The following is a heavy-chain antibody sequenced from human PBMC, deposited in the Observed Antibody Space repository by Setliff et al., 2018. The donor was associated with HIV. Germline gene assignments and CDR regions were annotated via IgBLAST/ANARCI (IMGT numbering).Heavy chain of an antibody. D-gene: IGHD3-10*01. J-gene: IGHJ4*02. CDR3: GRSGKSGELYAY. Sequence: PGESLKISCKGSRYTFTNYWVGWVRQMPGKGLEWMGIIYPIDSDTKYSPSFWGRVTISVDKSSNTAYLHWNSLRPADTAMYYCGRSGKSGELYAYWGQGTRVTVSS. CDR2: IYPIDSDT. CDR1: RYTFTNYW. V-gene: IGHV5-51*01.